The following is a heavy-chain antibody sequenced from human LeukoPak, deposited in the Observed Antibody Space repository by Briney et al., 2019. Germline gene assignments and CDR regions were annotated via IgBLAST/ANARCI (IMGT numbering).Heavy chain of an antibody. D-gene: IGHD6-19*01. V-gene: IGHV3-21*01. CDR2: ISSSSDYI. CDR3: ARDDRGIAVAFDY. Sequence: PGGSLRLSCAASGFTFSSYNMNWVRQAPGKGLEWVSSISSSSDYIYYADSVKGRFTISRDNAKNSLYLQMNSLRVEDTALYYCARDDRGIAVAFDYWGQGNLVTVSS. J-gene: IGHJ4*02. CDR1: GFTFSSYN.